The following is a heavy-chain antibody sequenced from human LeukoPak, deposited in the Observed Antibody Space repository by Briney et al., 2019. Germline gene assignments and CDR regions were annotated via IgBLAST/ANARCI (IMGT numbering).Heavy chain of an antibody. J-gene: IGHJ4*02. CDR2: IYYSGST. Sequence: SETLSLTCTVSGGSISSGGYYWSWIRQHPGKGLEWIGYIYYSGSTYYNPSLKSRVTISVDTSKNQFSLKLSSVTAADTAVYYCARDRGQQLVYFDYWGQGTLVTVSS. V-gene: IGHV4-31*03. CDR1: GGSISSGGYY. CDR3: ARDRGQQLVYFDY. D-gene: IGHD6-13*01.